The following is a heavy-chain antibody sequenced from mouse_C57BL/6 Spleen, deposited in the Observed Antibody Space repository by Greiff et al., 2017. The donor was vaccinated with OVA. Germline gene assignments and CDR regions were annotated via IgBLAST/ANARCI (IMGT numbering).Heavy chain of an antibody. CDR2: FYPGSGSI. Sequence: VKLQESGAELVKPGASVKLSYKASGYTFTEYSIHWVKQRSGQGLEWIGWFYPGSGSIKYNEKFKDKATLTADKSSSTVYMELSSLTSEDSAVYFCARHEDPQTAQASWFAYWGQGTLVTVSA. V-gene: IGHV1-62-2*01. J-gene: IGHJ3*01. D-gene: IGHD3-2*02. CDR1: GYTFTEYS. CDR3: ARHEDPQTAQASWFAY.